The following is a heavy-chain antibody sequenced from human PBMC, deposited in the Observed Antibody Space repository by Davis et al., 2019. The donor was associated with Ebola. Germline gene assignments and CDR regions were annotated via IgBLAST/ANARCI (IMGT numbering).Heavy chain of an antibody. J-gene: IGHJ6*04. CDR2: ISSSSSTI. CDR3: ARGGGGWGDYYYYGMDV. V-gene: IGHV3-48*02. D-gene: IGHD3-16*01. Sequence: GESLKISCAASGFTFSSYSMNWVRQAPGKGLEWVSYISSSSSTIYYADSVKGRFTISRDNAKNSLYLQMNSLRDEDTAVYYCARGGGGWGDYYYYGMDVWGKGTTVTVSS. CDR1: GFTFSSYS.